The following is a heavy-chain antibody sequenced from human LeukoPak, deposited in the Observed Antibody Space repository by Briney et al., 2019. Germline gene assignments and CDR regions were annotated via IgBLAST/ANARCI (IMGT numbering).Heavy chain of an antibody. J-gene: IGHJ3*02. CDR3: AKDRSSRSSGGNAFDI. CDR2: IRYDGSNK. D-gene: IGHD6-19*01. V-gene: IGHV3-30*02. CDR1: GFTFSSYG. Sequence: GGSLRLSCAASGFTFSSYGMHWVRQAPGKGLEWVAFIRYDGSNKYYADSVKGRFTISRDNSKNTLYLQMNSLRAEDTAVYYCAKDRSSRSSGGNAFDIWGQGTMVTVSS.